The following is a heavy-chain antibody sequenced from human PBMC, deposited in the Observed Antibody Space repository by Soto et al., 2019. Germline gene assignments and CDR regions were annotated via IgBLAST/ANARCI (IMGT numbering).Heavy chain of an antibody. D-gene: IGHD3-3*01. CDR1: GYTFTSYG. CDR3: ARDVPMTIFGVVTLFRKRDWWDX. V-gene: IGHV1-18*01. CDR2: SSAYNGNT. J-gene: IGHJ5*02. Sequence: ASVKVSCKAAGYTFTSYGISWVRQAPGQGLEWMGWSSAYNGNTNYEHKLQGRVTMTTDTSTSTAYMELRSLRSDDTAVYYCARDVPMTIFGVVTLFRKRDWWDXEGQVTLGTVSX.